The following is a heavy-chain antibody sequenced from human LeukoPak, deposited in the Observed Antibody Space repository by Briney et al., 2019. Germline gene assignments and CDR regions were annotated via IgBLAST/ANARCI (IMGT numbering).Heavy chain of an antibody. CDR2: IGTDGSRT. J-gene: IGHJ3*02. CDR1: VFTFSSYW. Sequence: GGSLRLSCAASVFTFSSYWMHWVRQVPGKGLVWVSRIGTDGSRTTYADYVQGRFTISRDNAKNTLYLQMNSLRAEDTAVYYCARDKYGDNSNAFDIWGQGTLVTVSS. V-gene: IGHV3-74*01. D-gene: IGHD4-23*01. CDR3: ARDKYGDNSNAFDI.